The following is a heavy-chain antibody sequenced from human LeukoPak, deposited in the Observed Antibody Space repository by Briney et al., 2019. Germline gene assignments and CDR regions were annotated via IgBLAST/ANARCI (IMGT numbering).Heavy chain of an antibody. CDR3: AGHIVATTYFDY. J-gene: IGHJ4*02. Sequence: SETLSLTCTVSGGSISSYYWSWIRQPAGKGLEWIGRIYTSGSTNYNPSLKSRVTMSVDTSKNQFSLKLSSVTAADTAVYYCAGHIVATTYFDYWGQGTLVTVSS. V-gene: IGHV4-4*07. CDR2: IYTSGST. D-gene: IGHD5-12*01. CDR1: GGSISSYY.